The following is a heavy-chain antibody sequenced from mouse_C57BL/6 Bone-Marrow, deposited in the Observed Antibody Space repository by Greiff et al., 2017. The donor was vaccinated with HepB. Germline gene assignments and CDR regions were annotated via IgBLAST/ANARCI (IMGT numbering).Heavy chain of an antibody. CDR3: ARGRITTVVSWYFDV. CDR1: GFNIKDYY. CDR2: IDPEDGET. J-gene: IGHJ1*03. Sequence: DVQLQESGAELVKPGASVKLSCTASGFNIKDYYMHWVKQRTEQGLEWIGRIDPEDGETKYAPKFQGKATITADTSSNTAYLQLSSLTSEDTAVYYCARGRITTVVSWYFDVWGTGTTVTVSS. V-gene: IGHV14-2*01. D-gene: IGHD1-1*01.